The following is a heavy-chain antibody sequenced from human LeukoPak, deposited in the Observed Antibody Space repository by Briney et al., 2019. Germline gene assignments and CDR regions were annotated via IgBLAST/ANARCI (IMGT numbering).Heavy chain of an antibody. CDR3: ARKAVSSSPIPGHYFDY. Sequence: SETLSLTCTVSGGSISSGSYYWSWIRQPPGKGLEWIGSIYYSGSTYYNPSLKSRVTISVDTSKNQFSLKLSSVTAADTAVYYCARKAVSSSPIPGHYFDYWGQGTLVTVSS. CDR2: IYYSGST. J-gene: IGHJ4*02. V-gene: IGHV4-39*07. D-gene: IGHD6-6*01. CDR1: GGSISSGSYY.